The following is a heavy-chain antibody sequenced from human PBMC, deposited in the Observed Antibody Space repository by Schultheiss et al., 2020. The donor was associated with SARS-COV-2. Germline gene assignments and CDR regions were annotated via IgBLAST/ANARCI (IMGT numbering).Heavy chain of an antibody. CDR2: ISYDGSNK. CDR3: AKDLSGWYSSSSLYGMDV. CDR1: GFTFSSYA. V-gene: IGHV3-30-3*01. J-gene: IGHJ6*02. D-gene: IGHD6-6*01. Sequence: GESLKISCAASGFTFSSYAMHWVRQAPGKGLEWVAVISYDGSNKYYADSVKGRFTISRDNSKNTLYLQMNSLRPEDTAVYYCAKDLSGWYSSSSLYGMDVWGQGTTVTVSS.